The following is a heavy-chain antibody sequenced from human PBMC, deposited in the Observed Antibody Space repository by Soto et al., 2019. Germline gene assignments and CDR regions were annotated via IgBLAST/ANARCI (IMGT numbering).Heavy chain of an antibody. D-gene: IGHD2-15*01. CDR1: GFTFSGSA. V-gene: IGHV3-73*02. CDR2: IRSKANSYAT. Sequence: EVQLVESGGGLVQPGGSLKLSCAASGFTFSGSAMHWVRQASGKGLEWVGRIRSKANSYATAYAASVKGRFTISRDDSKNTAYLQMNSLKTEDTAVYYCTSLYCSGGSCSGLNAFDIWGQGTMVTVSS. J-gene: IGHJ3*02. CDR3: TSLYCSGGSCSGLNAFDI.